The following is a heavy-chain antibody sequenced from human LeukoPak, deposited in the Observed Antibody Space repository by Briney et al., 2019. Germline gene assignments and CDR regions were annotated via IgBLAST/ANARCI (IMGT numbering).Heavy chain of an antibody. J-gene: IGHJ6*02. D-gene: IGHD3-3*01. CDR2: ISYDGSNK. CDR1: GFTFSSYG. Sequence: GRSLRLSCAASGFTFSSYGMHWVRQAPGKGLEWVAVISYDGSNKYYADSVKGRFTISRDNTKNTLYLQMNSLRAEDTAAYYCAKVVRGGDFWSGYYYGMDVWGQGTTVTVSS. CDR3: AKVVRGGDFWSGYYYGMDV. V-gene: IGHV3-30*18.